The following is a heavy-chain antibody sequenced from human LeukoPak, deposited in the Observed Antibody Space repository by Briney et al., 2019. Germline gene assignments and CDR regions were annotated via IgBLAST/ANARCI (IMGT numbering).Heavy chain of an antibody. CDR2: IFYSVNT. D-gene: IGHD4-17*01. CDR3: ARLLRSVTTCGIWYFDL. V-gene: IGHV4-59*08. J-gene: IGHJ2*01. Sequence: SETLSLTCAVSGGSITSNSWSWIRQPPGEGLEWIGYIFYSVNTNYNPSLKSRVTTSIDMSKTQFSLKLSSVTAADTAVYYCARLLRSVTTCGIWYFDLWGRGTLVTVSS. CDR1: GGSITSNS.